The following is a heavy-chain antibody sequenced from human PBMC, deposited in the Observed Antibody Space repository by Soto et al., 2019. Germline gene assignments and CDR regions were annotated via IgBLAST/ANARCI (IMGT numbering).Heavy chain of an antibody. CDR3: ARGGHAYYDFWSGYYRLGWFDP. V-gene: IGHV1-8*01. Sequence: ASVNVSCKASGYTFTSYDINWVRQATGQGLEWMGWMNPNSGNTGYAQKFQGRVTMTRNTSISTAYMELSSLRSEDTAVYYCARGGHAYYDFWSGYYRLGWFDPWGQGTLVTVSS. D-gene: IGHD3-3*01. CDR2: MNPNSGNT. J-gene: IGHJ5*02. CDR1: GYTFTSYD.